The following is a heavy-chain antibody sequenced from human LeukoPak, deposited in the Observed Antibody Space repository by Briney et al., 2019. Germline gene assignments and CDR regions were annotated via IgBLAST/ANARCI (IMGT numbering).Heavy chain of an antibody. Sequence: SETLSLTCTVSGGSISSSSYYWGWIRQPPGKGLEWIGSIYYSGSTNYNPSLKSRVTISVDTSKNQFSLKLSSVTAADTAVYYCARDSLSSYNSDAFDIWGQGTMVTVSS. J-gene: IGHJ3*02. D-gene: IGHD5-24*01. CDR1: GGSISSSSYY. CDR3: ARDSLSSYNSDAFDI. V-gene: IGHV4-39*07. CDR2: IYYSGST.